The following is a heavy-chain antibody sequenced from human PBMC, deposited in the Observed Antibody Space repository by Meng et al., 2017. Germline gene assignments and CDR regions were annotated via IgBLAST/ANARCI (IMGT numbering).Heavy chain of an antibody. Sequence: GESLKISCAASGFTFSSYDMHWGRQATGKGLEWVSAIGTAGDTYYPGSVKGRFTISRENAKNSLYLQMNSLRAGDTAVYYCARAKGEFHSTILGYFDLWGRGTLVTVSS. CDR2: IGTAGDT. CDR1: GFTFSSYD. CDR3: ARAKGEFHSTILGYFDL. J-gene: IGHJ2*01. D-gene: IGHD3-10*01. V-gene: IGHV3-13*01.